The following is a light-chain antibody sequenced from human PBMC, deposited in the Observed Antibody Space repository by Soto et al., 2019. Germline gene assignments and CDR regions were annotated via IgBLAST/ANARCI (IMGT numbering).Light chain of an antibody. CDR2: DAS. Sequence: IQMTQSPSSLSASVGDRVTITCRASQGIRNDLGWYQQKPGKAPKLLIYDASSLEGGVPSRFSGSGSGTDFTLIISSLQPEDFATYYCLQYYNYPRTFGQGTKVDI. CDR1: QGIRND. CDR3: LQYYNYPRT. V-gene: IGKV1-6*01. J-gene: IGKJ1*01.